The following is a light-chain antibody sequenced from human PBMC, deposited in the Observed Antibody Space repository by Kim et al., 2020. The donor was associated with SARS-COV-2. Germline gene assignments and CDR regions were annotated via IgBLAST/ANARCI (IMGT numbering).Light chain of an antibody. V-gene: IGLV1-47*02. J-gene: IGLJ2*01. CDR2: NTS. CDR3: SAWDNSLSAVL. Sequence: QRVTSSSCGSTYIIGVYYVYWYQHLPGTAPKLLIYNTSQRPSGVPDRFSGSRSDTSASLAISGLRSEDEGDYYCSAWDNSLSAVLFGGGTQLTVL. CDR1: TYIIGVYY.